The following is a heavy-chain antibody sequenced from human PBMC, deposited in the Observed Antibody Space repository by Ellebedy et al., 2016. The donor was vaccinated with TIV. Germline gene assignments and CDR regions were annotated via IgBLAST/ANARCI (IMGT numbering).Heavy chain of an antibody. CDR3: ARDPALPRGRFDT. CDR1: GGSISNRDYY. J-gene: IGHJ5*02. CDR2: IYYSGSA. V-gene: IGHV4-39*07. Sequence: MPSETLSLTCTVSGGSISNRDYYWNWIRQPPGKGLEWIGSIYYSGSAYYNPSLKSRVTVSVATSKNQFSLHLSSVTAADTAVYYCARDPALPRGRFDTWGQGTLVTVSS.